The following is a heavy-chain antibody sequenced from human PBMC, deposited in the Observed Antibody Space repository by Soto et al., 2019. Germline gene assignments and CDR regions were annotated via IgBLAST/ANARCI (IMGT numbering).Heavy chain of an antibody. J-gene: IGHJ6*02. CDR2: MNPNSGNT. V-gene: IGHV1-8*01. D-gene: IGHD1-7*01. Sequence: QVQLVQSGAEVKKPGASVKVSCKASGYTFTSYDINWVRQATGQGLEWMGWMNPNSGNTGYAQKFQGRVTMTRNTSISTAYMELSSLRSEDTAVYYCARAQNWNSAPDIYYYYYGMDVWGQGTTVTVSS. CDR3: ARAQNWNSAPDIYYYYYGMDV. CDR1: GYTFTSYD.